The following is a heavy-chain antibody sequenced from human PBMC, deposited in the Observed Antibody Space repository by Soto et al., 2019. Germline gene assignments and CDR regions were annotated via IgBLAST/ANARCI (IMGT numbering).Heavy chain of an antibody. CDR3: AKDSKPSYDSSGYYYVPYYYGMDV. CDR1: GFTFSSYA. CDR2: ISGSGGST. D-gene: IGHD3-22*01. J-gene: IGHJ6*02. V-gene: IGHV3-23*01. Sequence: GGSLRLSCAASGFTFSSYAMSWVRQAPGKGLEWVSAISGSGGSTYYADSVKGRFTISRDNSKNTLYLQMNSLRAEDTAVYYCAKDSKPSYDSSGYYYVPYYYGMDVWGQGTTVNVSS.